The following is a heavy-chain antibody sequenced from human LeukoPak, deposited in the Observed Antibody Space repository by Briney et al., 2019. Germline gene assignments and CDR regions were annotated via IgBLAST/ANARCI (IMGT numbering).Heavy chain of an antibody. V-gene: IGHV1-69-2*01. CDR2: VDPEDGET. CDR3: ATGEYSSGWPFDY. D-gene: IGHD6-19*01. CDR1: GYTFTDYY. Sequence: ASVKVSCKVSGYTFTDYYMHWVKQAPGKGLEWMGLVDPEDGETIYAEKFQGRVTITADTSTDTAYMELSSLRSEDTAVYYCATGEYSSGWPFDYWGQGTLVTVSS. J-gene: IGHJ4*02.